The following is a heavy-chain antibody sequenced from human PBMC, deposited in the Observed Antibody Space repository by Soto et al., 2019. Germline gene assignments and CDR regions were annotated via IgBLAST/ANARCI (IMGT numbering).Heavy chain of an antibody. Sequence: QVQLVESGGGVVQPGRSLRLSCAASGFTLSSYAMHWVRQAPGKGLEWVALISYDGSDKDYADSVKGRLTISRDNSRNTLFLQMNSLRAEDTAVYYCARDYYKYYDRIVYYRSPAYWGQGTLVTVSS. CDR1: GFTLSSYA. CDR2: ISYDGSDK. J-gene: IGHJ4*02. V-gene: IGHV3-30-3*01. CDR3: ARDYYKYYDRIVYYRSPAY. D-gene: IGHD3-22*01.